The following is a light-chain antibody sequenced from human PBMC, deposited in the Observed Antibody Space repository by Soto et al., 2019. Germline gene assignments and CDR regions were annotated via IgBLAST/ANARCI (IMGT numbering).Light chain of an antibody. Sequence: DIQMTQSPSTLSASVGDRVTITCRASQSISSWLAWYQQKPGKAPKLLIYKASSLESGDPSRFSGSGSGTEFTLTISSLQPDEFSTYYCQQYNSYPWTFGQGTKVEIK. J-gene: IGKJ1*01. V-gene: IGKV1-5*03. CDR3: QQYNSYPWT. CDR2: KAS. CDR1: QSISSW.